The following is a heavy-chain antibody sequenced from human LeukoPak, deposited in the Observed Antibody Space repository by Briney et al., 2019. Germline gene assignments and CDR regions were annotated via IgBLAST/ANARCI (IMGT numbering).Heavy chain of an antibody. CDR1: GGSINSYY. CDR2: IYTSGST. J-gene: IGHJ6*03. V-gene: IGHV4-4*07. CDR3: ARVFDSGSQAYFYYMDV. D-gene: IGHD3-10*01. Sequence: SETLSLTCTVSGGSINSYYWSWIRQPAGKGLEWIGRIYTSGSTNYNPSLKSRVTMSVDTSKNQFSLKVSSVTAADTAVYYCARVFDSGSQAYFYYMDVWGKGTTVTISS.